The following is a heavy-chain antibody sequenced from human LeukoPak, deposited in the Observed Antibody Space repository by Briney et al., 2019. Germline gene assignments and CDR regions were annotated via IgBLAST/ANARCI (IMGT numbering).Heavy chain of an antibody. CDR3: ARDAAVVGQGSEY. CDR1: GYTFSGYW. V-gene: IGHV1-2*06. Sequence: GASVTVSCKASGYTFSGYWIHWVRQAPGQGLEWMGRIDPNVDDRKYAQKFQGRVTMTRDTSTNTAYMELSSLRSDDTAMYYCARDAAVVGQGSEYWGQGTLVTVSS. D-gene: IGHD6-19*01. J-gene: IGHJ4*02. CDR2: IDPNVDDR.